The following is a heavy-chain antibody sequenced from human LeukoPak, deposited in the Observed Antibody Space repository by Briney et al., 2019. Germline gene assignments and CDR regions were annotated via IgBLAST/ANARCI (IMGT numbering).Heavy chain of an antibody. Sequence: ASVKVSCKVSGYTLTELSMHWVRQAPGKGLEWMGRFDPEDGETIYAQKFQGRVAMTEDTSTNTAYMELSSLRSEDTAVYYCATQQLVRFVLRFQHWGQGTLVTVSS. D-gene: IGHD6-13*01. CDR2: FDPEDGET. CDR3: ATQQLVRFVLRFQH. V-gene: IGHV1-24*01. CDR1: GYTLTELS. J-gene: IGHJ1*01.